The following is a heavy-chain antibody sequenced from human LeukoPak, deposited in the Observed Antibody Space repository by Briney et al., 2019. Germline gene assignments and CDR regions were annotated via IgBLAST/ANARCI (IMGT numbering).Heavy chain of an antibody. J-gene: IGHJ5*02. V-gene: IGHV4-34*01. Sequence: SETLSLTCAVYGGSFSGYYWSWIRQPPGKGLEWIGEINHSGSTNYNPSLKSRVTISVDTSKNQFSLKLSSVTAADTAVYYCAREKGGGLRYMARGVSPNWFDPWGQGTLVTVSS. D-gene: IGHD3-10*01. CDR3: AREKGGGLRYMARGVSPNWFDP. CDR1: GGSFSGYY. CDR2: INHSGST.